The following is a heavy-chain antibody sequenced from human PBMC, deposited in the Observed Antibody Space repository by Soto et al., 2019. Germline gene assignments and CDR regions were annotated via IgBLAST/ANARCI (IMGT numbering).Heavy chain of an antibody. V-gene: IGHV3-7*01. J-gene: IGHJ4*02. CDR2: IKQDGSEN. CDR3: ARDRSRFLE. D-gene: IGHD3-3*01. Sequence: GGSLRLSCAASGLTFSSYWMTWVRQAPGKGLEWVANIKQDGSENYYVDSVKGRFTISRDNAKNSLYLQMNSLRAEDTAVYYCARDRSRFLEWGQGTLVTVSS. CDR1: GLTFSSYW.